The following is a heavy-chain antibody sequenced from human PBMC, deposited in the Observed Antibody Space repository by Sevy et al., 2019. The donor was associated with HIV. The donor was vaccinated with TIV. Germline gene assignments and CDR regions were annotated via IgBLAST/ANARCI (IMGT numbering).Heavy chain of an antibody. J-gene: IGHJ4*02. D-gene: IGHD3-16*02. CDR2: ISGSGGST. CDR3: AKKGKVITFGGVIVIPAGGYFDY. V-gene: IGHV3-23*01. Sequence: GGSLRLSCAASGFTFSSYAMSWVHQAPGKGLEWVSAISGSGGSTYYADSVKGRFTISRDNSKNTLYLQMNSLRAEDTAVYYCAKKGKVITFGGVIVIPAGGYFDYWGQGTLVTVSS. CDR1: GFTFSSYA.